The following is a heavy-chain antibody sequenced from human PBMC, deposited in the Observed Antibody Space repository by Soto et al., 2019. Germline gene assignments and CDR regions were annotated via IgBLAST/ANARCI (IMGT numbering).Heavy chain of an antibody. J-gene: IGHJ4*02. Sequence: ASVKVSCKAAGGTFSSYAISWVRQAPGQGLEWMGGIIPIFGTANYAQKFQGRVTITADKSTSTAYMELSSLRSEDTAVYYCVRGAGGYSYASFAYWGQGTRVTVSS. CDR2: IIPIFGTA. V-gene: IGHV1-69*06. CDR3: VRGAGGYSYASFAY. CDR1: GGTFSSYA. D-gene: IGHD5-18*01.